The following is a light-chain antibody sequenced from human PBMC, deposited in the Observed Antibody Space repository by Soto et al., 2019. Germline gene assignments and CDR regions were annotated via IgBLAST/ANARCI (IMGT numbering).Light chain of an antibody. V-gene: IGLV1-40*01. J-gene: IGLJ3*02. CDR1: TSNIGAGYD. CDR2: GNT. Sequence: QSVLTQPPSVSGALGQRVTISCTGITSNIGAGYDVHWYQLLPGRAPKLLIYGNTNRPSGVPDRFSGSKSGTSASLAISGLQSEDEADYYCAAWDDSLNGWVFGGGTKLTVL. CDR3: AAWDDSLNGWV.